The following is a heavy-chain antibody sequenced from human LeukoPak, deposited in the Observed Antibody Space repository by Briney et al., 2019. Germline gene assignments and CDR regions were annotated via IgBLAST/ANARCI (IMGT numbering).Heavy chain of an antibody. CDR2: IYYSGST. Sequence: SETLSLTCTVSGGSISSGGYYWSWIRQPPGKGLEWIGYIYYSGSTYYNPSLKSRVTISVDTSKNQFSLKLSSVTAADTAVYYCARDYCGGDCYLGNDAFDIWGQGTMVTVSS. CDR3: ARDYCGGDCYLGNDAFDI. CDR1: GGSISSGGYY. J-gene: IGHJ3*02. V-gene: IGHV4-61*08. D-gene: IGHD2-21*02.